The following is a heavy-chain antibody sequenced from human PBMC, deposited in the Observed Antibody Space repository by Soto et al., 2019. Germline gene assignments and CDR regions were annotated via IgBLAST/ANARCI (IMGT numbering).Heavy chain of an antibody. CDR2: IWYDGSNK. CDR3: ARVVGPFDY. Sequence: QVQLVESGGGVVQPGRSLRLSCAASGFDFSTYGMHWVRQAPGKGPEWVAVIWYDGSNKYYADSVRGRFIISRDNSKSTLFLQLNSLRAEDTAVYYCARVVGPFDYWGQGSLVTVSS. V-gene: IGHV3-33*01. J-gene: IGHJ4*02. D-gene: IGHD2-15*01. CDR1: GFDFSTYG.